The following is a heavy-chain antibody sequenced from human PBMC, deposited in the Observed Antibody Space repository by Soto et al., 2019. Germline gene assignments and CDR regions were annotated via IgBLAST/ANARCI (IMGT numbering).Heavy chain of an antibody. J-gene: IGHJ4*02. D-gene: IGHD3-9*01. CDR3: AAPYYDILTGYYGSRFDY. CDR1: GGSISSSSYY. V-gene: IGHV4-39*01. Sequence: SETLSLTCTVSGGSISSSSYYWGWIRQPPGKGLEWIGSIYYSGSTYYNPSLKSRVTISVDTSKNQFSLKLSSVTAADTAVYYCAAPYYDILTGYYGSRFDYWRQGTLVTVSS. CDR2: IYYSGST.